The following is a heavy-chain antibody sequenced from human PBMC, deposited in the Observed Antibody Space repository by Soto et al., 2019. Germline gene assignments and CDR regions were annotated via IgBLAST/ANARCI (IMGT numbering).Heavy chain of an antibody. CDR3: ARDRDRIVVVPAAISY. D-gene: IGHD2-2*02. Sequence: GGSLRLSCAASGFTFSSYAMHWCRQAPGKGLEWVAVISYDGSNKYYADSVKGRFTISRDNSKNTLYLQMNSLRAEDTAVYYCARDRDRIVVVPAAISYWGQGTLVTVSS. CDR1: GFTFSSYA. V-gene: IGHV3-30-3*01. CDR2: ISYDGSNK. J-gene: IGHJ4*02.